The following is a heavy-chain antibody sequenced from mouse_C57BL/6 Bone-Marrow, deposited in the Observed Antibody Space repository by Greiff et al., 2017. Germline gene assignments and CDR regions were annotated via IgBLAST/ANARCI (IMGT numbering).Heavy chain of an antibody. CDR2: IDPSDSYT. J-gene: IGHJ3*01. Sequence: QVQLQQPGAELVRPGTSVKLSCKASGYTFTSYWMHWVKQRPGQGLEWIGVIDPSDSYTNYNQKFKGKATLTVDTSSRTAYMKLSSLTSEDSAVYYCARDTGRAWFAYWGQGTLVTVSA. CDR1: GYTFTSYW. CDR3: ARDTGRAWFAY. D-gene: IGHD3-2*02. V-gene: IGHV1-59*01.